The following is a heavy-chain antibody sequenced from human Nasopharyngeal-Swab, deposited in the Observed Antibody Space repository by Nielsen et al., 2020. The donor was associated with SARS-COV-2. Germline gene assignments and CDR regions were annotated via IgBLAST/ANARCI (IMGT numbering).Heavy chain of an antibody. CDR2: ISSNGGST. J-gene: IGHJ3*02. CDR1: GFTFSSYA. Sequence: GESLKISCAASGFTFSSYAMHWFRQAPGEGLEYVSAISSNGGSTYYANSVKGRFTISRDNSKNTLYLQMGSLRAEDMAVYYCARTRRATVTTGAFDIWGQGTMVTVSS. CDR3: ARTRRATVTTGAFDI. V-gene: IGHV3-64*01. D-gene: IGHD4-11*01.